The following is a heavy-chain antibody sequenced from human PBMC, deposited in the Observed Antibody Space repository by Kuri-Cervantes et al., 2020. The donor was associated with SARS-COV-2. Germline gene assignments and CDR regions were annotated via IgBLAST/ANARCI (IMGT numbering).Heavy chain of an antibody. Sequence: GGSLRLSCAASGFTFSNAWMNWVRQAPGKGLEWVSVISGLGHSTYYADSVKGRFTISRDNSKNTLYLQMNSLRAEDTAVYYCAREGSDCSSSSCSYYYYYGMDVWGQGTTVTVSS. CDR3: AREGSDCSSSSCSYYYYYGMDV. CDR2: ISGLGHST. D-gene: IGHD2-2*01. J-gene: IGHJ6*02. CDR1: GFTFSNAW. V-gene: IGHV3-74*01.